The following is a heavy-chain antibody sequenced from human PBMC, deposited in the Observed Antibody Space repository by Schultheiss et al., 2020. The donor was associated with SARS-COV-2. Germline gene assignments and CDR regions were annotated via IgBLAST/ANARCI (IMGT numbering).Heavy chain of an antibody. CDR2: IGTAGDP. V-gene: IGHV3-13*05. J-gene: IGHJ6*02. CDR3: ARAVGSSGWYQGYYYGMDV. CDR1: GFTFSSYS. Sequence: GGSLRLSCAASGFTFSSYSMNWVRQAPGKGLEWVSAIGTAGDPYYPGSVKGRFTISRENAKNSLYLQMNSLRAGDTAVYYCARAVGSSGWYQGYYYGMDVWGQGTTVTVSS. D-gene: IGHD6-19*01.